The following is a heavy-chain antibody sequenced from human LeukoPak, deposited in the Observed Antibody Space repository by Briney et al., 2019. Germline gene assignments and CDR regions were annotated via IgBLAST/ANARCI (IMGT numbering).Heavy chain of an antibody. CDR1: GYTFSDRH. Sequence: ASVKVSCKASGYTFSDRHMHWVRQAPGQGLEWMGKITPSSGDTTYAQNFQDRVTMTRDTSTSTVYMQLSRLRSEDTAVYYCARDTYGSDYWGQGTLVTVSA. CDR2: ITPSSGDT. V-gene: IGHV1-46*01. D-gene: IGHD3-10*01. J-gene: IGHJ4*02. CDR3: ARDTYGSDY.